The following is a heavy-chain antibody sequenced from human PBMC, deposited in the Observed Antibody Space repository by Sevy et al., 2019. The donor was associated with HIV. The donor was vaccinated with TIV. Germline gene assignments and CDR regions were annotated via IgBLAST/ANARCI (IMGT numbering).Heavy chain of an antibody. CDR1: GFTFSSYE. V-gene: IGHV3-48*03. D-gene: IGHD4-17*01. CDR3: ARDLPPSATTVAHFDC. Sequence: RGSLRLSCAASGFTFSSYEMNWVRQAPGKGLEWVSYISNSGTTISYSDSVKGRFTISRDNARNSLYLQMNSLRAEDRAVYYCARDLPPSATTVAHFDCWGQGTLVTVSS. J-gene: IGHJ4*02. CDR2: ISNSGTTI.